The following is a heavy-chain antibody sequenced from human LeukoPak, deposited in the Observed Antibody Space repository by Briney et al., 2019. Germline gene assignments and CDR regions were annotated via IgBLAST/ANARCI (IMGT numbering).Heavy chain of an antibody. V-gene: IGHV3-30-3*01. CDR2: ISYDGSNK. D-gene: IGHD2-15*01. J-gene: IGHJ4*02. Sequence: GGSLRPSCAASGFTFSSYAMHWVRQAPGKGLEWVAVISYDGSNKYYADSVKGRFTISRDNSKNTLYLQMNSLRAEDTAVYYCARGSAPAATHFDYWGQGTLVTVSS. CDR3: ARGSAPAATHFDY. CDR1: GFTFSSYA.